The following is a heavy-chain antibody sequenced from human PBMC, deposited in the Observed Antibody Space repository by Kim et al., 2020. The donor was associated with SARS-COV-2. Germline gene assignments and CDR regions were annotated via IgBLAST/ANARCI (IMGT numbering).Heavy chain of an antibody. D-gene: IGHD2-2*01. V-gene: IGHV3-66*01. CDR2: IYSGGST. Sequence: GGSLRLSCAASGFTVSSNYMSWVRQAPGKGLEWVSVIYSGGSTYYADSVKGRFTISRDNSKNTLYLQMNSLRAEDTAVYYCARGGTVVPAAGYVDYWGQGTLVTVSS. CDR1: GFTVSSNY. J-gene: IGHJ4*02. CDR3: ARGGTVVPAAGYVDY.